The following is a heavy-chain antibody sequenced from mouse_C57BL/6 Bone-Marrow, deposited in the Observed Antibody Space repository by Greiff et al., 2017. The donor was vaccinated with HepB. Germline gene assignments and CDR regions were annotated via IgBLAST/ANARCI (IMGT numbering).Heavy chain of an antibody. V-gene: IGHV7-3*01. Sequence: EVQRVESGGGLVQPGGSLSLSCAASGFTFTDYYMSWVRQPPGKALEWLGFIRNKANGYTTEYSASVKGRFTISRDNSQSILYLQMNALRAEDSATYYCARWGSPLDYWGQGTTLTVSS. D-gene: IGHD6-2*01. J-gene: IGHJ2*01. CDR1: GFTFTDYY. CDR2: IRNKANGYTT. CDR3: ARWGSPLDY.